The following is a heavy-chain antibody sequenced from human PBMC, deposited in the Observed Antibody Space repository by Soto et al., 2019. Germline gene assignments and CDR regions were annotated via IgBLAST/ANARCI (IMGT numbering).Heavy chain of an antibody. CDR2: ISGSGGST. J-gene: IGHJ4*02. CDR3: AKDYLDIVVVVAATGDY. Sequence: GGSLRLSCAASGFTFSSYAMSWVRQAPGKGLEWVSAISGSGGSTYYADSVKGRFTISRDNSKNTLYLQMNSLRAEDTAVYYCAKDYLDIVVVVAATGDYWGQGTLVTVSS. V-gene: IGHV3-23*01. CDR1: GFTFSSYA. D-gene: IGHD2-15*01.